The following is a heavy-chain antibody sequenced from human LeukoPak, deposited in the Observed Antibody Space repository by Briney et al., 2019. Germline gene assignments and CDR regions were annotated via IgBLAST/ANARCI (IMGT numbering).Heavy chain of an antibody. CDR1: GFTFSGYW. Sequence: GGSLRLSCAASGFTFSGYWMSWVRQAPGKGLEWVAVISYDGSNKYYADSVKGRFTISRDNSKNTLYLQMNSLRAEDTAVYYCARGFITMIEYSFDYWGQGTLVTVSS. V-gene: IGHV3-30-3*01. CDR2: ISYDGSNK. J-gene: IGHJ4*02. CDR3: ARGFITMIEYSFDY. D-gene: IGHD3-22*01.